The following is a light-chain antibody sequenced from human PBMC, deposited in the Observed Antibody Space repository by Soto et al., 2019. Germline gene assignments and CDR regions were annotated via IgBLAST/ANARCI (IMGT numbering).Light chain of an antibody. J-gene: IGKJ3*01. CDR2: GAS. CDR1: QSVYNN. V-gene: IGKV3-15*01. Sequence: EIVLTQSPASVSLSPGERATLSCRASQSVYNNLAWYQQKPGQAPRLLIYGASTRATGIPARFSGSGSGTEFTLTISSLQSEDFAVYFCQQYNNWPPVTFGPGTKVDIK. CDR3: QQYNNWPPVT.